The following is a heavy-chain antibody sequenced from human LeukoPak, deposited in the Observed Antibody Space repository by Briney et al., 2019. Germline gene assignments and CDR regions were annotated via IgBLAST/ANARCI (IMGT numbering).Heavy chain of an antibody. D-gene: IGHD1-26*01. Sequence: TGGSLRLSXAASGFTFCSYAMSWVRQAPGKGLEWVSAISGSGGSTYYADSVKGRFTISRDNSKNTLYLQMNSLRAEDTAVYYCAKSGGSHDFDYWGQGTLVTVSS. CDR3: AKSGGSHDFDY. V-gene: IGHV3-23*01. CDR2: ISGSGGST. J-gene: IGHJ4*02. CDR1: GFTFCSYA.